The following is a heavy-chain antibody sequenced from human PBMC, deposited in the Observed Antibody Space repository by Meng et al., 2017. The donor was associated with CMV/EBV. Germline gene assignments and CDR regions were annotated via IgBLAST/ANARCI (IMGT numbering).Heavy chain of an antibody. Sequence: GESLKISCAASGFTFSGSAMHWVRQASGKGLEWVSVIYSGGSTYYADSVKGRFTISRDNSKNTLYLQMNSLRAEDTAVYYCARKIVDDAFDIWGQGTMVTVSS. D-gene: IGHD2/OR15-2a*01. CDR1: GFTFSGSA. J-gene: IGHJ3*02. CDR3: ARKIVDDAFDI. CDR2: IYSGGST. V-gene: IGHV3-53*05.